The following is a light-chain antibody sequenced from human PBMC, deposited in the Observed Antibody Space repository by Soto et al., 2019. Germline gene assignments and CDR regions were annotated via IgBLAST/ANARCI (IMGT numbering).Light chain of an antibody. V-gene: IGLV2-14*01. Sequence: QSVLTQPASVSGSPGQSITISCTGTSSDLGAFNYVSWYLQYPGKAPKLMIYEVGNRPSGVSNRFSGSKSGNTASLTISGLPDEDEADYYCCSYASGSIYVFGTGTKLTVL. J-gene: IGLJ1*01. CDR3: CSYASGSIYV. CDR2: EVG. CDR1: SSDLGAFNY.